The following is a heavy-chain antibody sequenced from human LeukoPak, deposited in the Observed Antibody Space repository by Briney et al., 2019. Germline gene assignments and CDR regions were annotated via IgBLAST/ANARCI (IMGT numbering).Heavy chain of an antibody. D-gene: IGHD3-22*01. J-gene: IGHJ4*02. CDR1: GRSFSGYY. CDR2: INQSGST. Sequence: SETLSLTCAVYGRSFSGYYWSWIRQPPGKGLEWIGEINQSGSTNYNPSLKSRVTISVDTSKNQFSLKLNSVTAADTAVYYCARGRYYYEGPFDYWGQGTLVTVSS. V-gene: IGHV4-34*01. CDR3: ARGRYYYEGPFDY.